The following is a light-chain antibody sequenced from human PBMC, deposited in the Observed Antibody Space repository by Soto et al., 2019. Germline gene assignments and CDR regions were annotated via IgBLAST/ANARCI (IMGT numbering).Light chain of an antibody. CDR2: DAS. J-gene: IGKJ2*01. CDR3: VQYSTWPPLYT. CDR1: QSVSSY. V-gene: IGKV3-15*01. Sequence: EIVMTQSPATLSVSLGERVTLSCRASQSVSSYLAWYQQKPGQAPRLLISDASTRATDIPDRFSGSGSGTDFTLTISSLQSTDLAVYYCVQYSTWPPLYTFGQGTKLEIK.